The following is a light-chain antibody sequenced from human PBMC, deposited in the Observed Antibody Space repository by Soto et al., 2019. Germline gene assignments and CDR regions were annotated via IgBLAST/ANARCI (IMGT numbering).Light chain of an antibody. V-gene: IGLV2-14*01. CDR1: SSDVGGYNY. CDR2: DVS. J-gene: IGLJ3*02. CDR3: RSYTSSSALGV. Sequence: QSVLTQPASVSGSPGQWITISCTGTSSDVGGYNYVSWYQQHPGKAPKLMIYDVSNRPSGVSNRFSGSKSGNTASLTISGLQAEDEADYYCRSYTSSSALGVFGGGTKLTVL.